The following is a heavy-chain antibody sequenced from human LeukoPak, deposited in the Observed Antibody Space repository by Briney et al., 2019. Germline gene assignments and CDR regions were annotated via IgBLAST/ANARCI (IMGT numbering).Heavy chain of an antibody. V-gene: IGHV1-18*01. J-gene: IGHJ6*02. Sequence: SVNVSCKASGFTFTRYSITWVRQAPGKGHEWMGWISDYNGNTNYAQKYQGRVTMTTDTSTRTAYMELRSLRSDDTAVYYCARVVRSDSFDYDYYYAMDVWGQGTRLTVSS. D-gene: IGHD2-8*01. CDR3: ARVVRSDSFDYDYYYAMDV. CDR1: GFTFTRYS. CDR2: ISDYNGNT.